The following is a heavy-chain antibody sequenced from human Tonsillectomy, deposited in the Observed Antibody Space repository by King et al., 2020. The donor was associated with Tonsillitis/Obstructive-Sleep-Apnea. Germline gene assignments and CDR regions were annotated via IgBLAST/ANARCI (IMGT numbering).Heavy chain of an antibody. V-gene: IGHV3-48*03. CDR2: ISSSGSTI. D-gene: IGHD5-18*01. CDR1: GFTFSSYE. CDR3: ARDLWVQLWAYDY. Sequence: QLVQSGGGLVQPGGSLRLSCAASGFTFSSYEMNWVRQAPGKGLEWVSYISSSGSTIYYADSVKGRFTISRDNAKNSLYLQMNSLRAEDTAVYYCARDLWVQLWAYDYWGQGTLVTVSS. J-gene: IGHJ4*02.